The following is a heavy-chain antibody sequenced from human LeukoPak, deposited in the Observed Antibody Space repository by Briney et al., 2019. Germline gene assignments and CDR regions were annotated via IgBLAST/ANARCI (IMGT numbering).Heavy chain of an antibody. V-gene: IGHV1-69*04. CDR1: GGTFSSYA. Sequence: VASVKVSCKASGGTFSSYAISWVRQAPGQGLEWMGRIIPILGIANYAQKFQGRVTITADKSTSTAYMELSSLRSEDTAVYYCARPSYGSDAFDIWGQGTMVTVSS. J-gene: IGHJ3*02. CDR3: ARPSYGSDAFDI. D-gene: IGHD3-10*01. CDR2: IIPILGIA.